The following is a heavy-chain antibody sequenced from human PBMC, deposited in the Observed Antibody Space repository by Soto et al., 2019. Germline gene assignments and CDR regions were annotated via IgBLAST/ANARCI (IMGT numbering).Heavy chain of an antibody. CDR2: INPSGGST. CDR3: ARERNDGSGSYYRTFDY. CDR1: GYTFTRHY. Sequence: ASVKVSCKASGYTFTRHYMHWVRQAPGQGLEWMGIINPSGGSTSYAQKFQGRVTMTRDTSTTTVYMELRSLRSEDTAVYYCARERNDGSGSYYRTFDYWGQGALVTVSS. J-gene: IGHJ4*02. V-gene: IGHV1-46*03. D-gene: IGHD3-10*01.